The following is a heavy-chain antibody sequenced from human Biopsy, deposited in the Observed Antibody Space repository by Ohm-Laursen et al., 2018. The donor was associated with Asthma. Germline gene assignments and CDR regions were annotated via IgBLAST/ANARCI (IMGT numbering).Heavy chain of an antibody. V-gene: IGHV4-61*01. CDR3: ARAQAAQYYYGMDV. J-gene: IGHJ6*02. CDR1: GGSVSSGSHY. D-gene: IGHD6-6*01. CDR2: ISHSGTT. Sequence: PSETLSLTCTVSGGSVSSGSHYWSWIRQPPGKGLEWIGYISHSGTTYFNPSLKSRFTISLDRTKSQFSLKLSSVTAADTALYYCARAQAAQYYYGMDVWGQGTTVIVSS.